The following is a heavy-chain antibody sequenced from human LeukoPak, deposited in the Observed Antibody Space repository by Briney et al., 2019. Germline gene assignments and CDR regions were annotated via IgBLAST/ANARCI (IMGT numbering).Heavy chain of an antibody. J-gene: IGHJ4*02. Sequence: SETLSLTCAVYGGSFSGYYWSWIRQPPGKGLEWIGEINHSGSTNYNPSLKSRVTISVDTSKNQFSLKLSSVTAADTAVYYCARDPRGLYGSGSYFDYWGQGTLVTVSS. CDR3: ARDPRGLYGSGSYFDY. CDR1: GGSFSGYY. V-gene: IGHV4-34*01. CDR2: INHSGST. D-gene: IGHD3-10*01.